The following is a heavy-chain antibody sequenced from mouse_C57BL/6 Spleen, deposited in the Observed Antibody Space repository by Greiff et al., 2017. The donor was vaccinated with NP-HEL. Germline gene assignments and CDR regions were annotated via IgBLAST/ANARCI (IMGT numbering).Heavy chain of an antibody. CDR2: IDPSDSET. J-gene: IGHJ3*01. CDR3: ARKRRDYGYDEGAWFAY. V-gene: IGHV1-52*01. D-gene: IGHD2-2*01. Sequence: QVQLQQPGAELVRPGSSVKLSCKASGYTFTSYWMHWVKQRPIQGLEWIGNIDPSDSETHYNQKFKDKATLTVDKSSSTAYMQLSSLTSEDSAVYYWARKRRDYGYDEGAWFAYWGQGTLVTVSA. CDR1: GYTFTSYW.